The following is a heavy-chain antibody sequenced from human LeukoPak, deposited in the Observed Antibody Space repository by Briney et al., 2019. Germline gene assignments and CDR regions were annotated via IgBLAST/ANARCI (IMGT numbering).Heavy chain of an antibody. CDR2: IYYSGSS. CDR1: GGSVSGYY. V-gene: IGHV4-59*08. CDR3: ARHRDYGSGWYGFDY. D-gene: IGHD6-19*01. Sequence: PSETLSLTCTVSGGSVSGYYWSWIRRPPGKGLEWIGYIYYSGSSNYNPSLKSRVTISVATSKNQFSLRLSSVTAADTAVYYCARHRDYGSGWYGFDYWGQGTLVTVSS. J-gene: IGHJ4*02.